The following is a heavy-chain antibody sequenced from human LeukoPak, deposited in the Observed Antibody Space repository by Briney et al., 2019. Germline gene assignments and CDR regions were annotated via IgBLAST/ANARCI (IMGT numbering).Heavy chain of an antibody. Sequence: GEPLRLSCAASGFTFSSYAMSWVRQAPGKGLEWVSAIIGSGGSTYYADSVKGRFTISRDNSKNTLYLQMNSLRAEDTAVYYCAKDVSYYYDAGGYFDYWGQGTLLTVSS. V-gene: IGHV3-23*01. CDR1: GFTFSSYA. CDR2: IIGSGGST. CDR3: AKDVSYYYDAGGYFDY. D-gene: IGHD3-10*01. J-gene: IGHJ4*02.